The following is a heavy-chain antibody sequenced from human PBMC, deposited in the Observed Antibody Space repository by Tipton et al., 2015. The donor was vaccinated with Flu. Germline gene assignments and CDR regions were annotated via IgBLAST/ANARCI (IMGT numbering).Heavy chain of an antibody. CDR2: INPSGITR. CDR1: GFGFSSYE. V-gene: IGHV3-48*03. Sequence: SLRLSCAASGFGFSSYEMNWVRQAPGKGLEWVSFINPSGITRYYADSVKGRFTVSRDNAANSLYLQMSSLRAEDTAVYYCARGFIRLCDYWGQGILVTVSS. D-gene: IGHD3-16*01. CDR3: ARGFIRLCDY. J-gene: IGHJ4*02.